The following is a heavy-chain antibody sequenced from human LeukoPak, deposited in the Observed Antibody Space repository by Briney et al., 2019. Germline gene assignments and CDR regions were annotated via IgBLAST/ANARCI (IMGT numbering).Heavy chain of an antibody. J-gene: IGHJ5*02. Sequence: NTSETLSLTCTVSGYSISSGYYWGWIRQPPGKGLEWIGSIYHSGRTFYNPSLKSRVTISVDTSKNQFSLKLTSVTAADTAVYYCARPYLRGTVVNNWFDPWGQGTLVTVSS. D-gene: IGHD4-23*01. CDR2: IYHSGRT. CDR1: GYSISSGYY. CDR3: ARPYLRGTVVNNWFDP. V-gene: IGHV4-38-2*02.